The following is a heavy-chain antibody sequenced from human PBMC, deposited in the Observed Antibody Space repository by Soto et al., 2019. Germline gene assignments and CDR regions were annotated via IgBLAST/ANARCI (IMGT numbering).Heavy chain of an antibody. CDR1: GGSISSGSYC. D-gene: IGHD4-17*01. V-gene: IGHV4-31*03. CDR2: IYYSGST. CDR3: AIAVTTVTTYDY. J-gene: IGHJ4*02. Sequence: QVQLQESRPGLVKPSQTLSLTCTVSGGSISSGSYCWSWIRQHPGKGLEWIGYIYYSGSTYYNPSLKSRVTISVDTSKNQFSLKLSSVTAADTAVYYCAIAVTTVTTYDYWGQGTLVTVSS.